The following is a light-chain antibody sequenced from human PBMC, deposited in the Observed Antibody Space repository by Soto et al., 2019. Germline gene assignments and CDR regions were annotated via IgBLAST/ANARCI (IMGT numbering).Light chain of an antibody. J-gene: IGKJ1*01. CDR3: QQYGSSPRT. V-gene: IGKV3-20*01. CDR2: GAS. CDR1: QSVSSRN. Sequence: EIVLTQSPGTLSLSPGERATLSCRASQSVSSRNLAWYQQKPGQSPRLLIYGASSRATGIPDRFSGSGSGTDFTLTISRLEPEDVAVYYCQQYGSSPRTFGQGTKVEIQ.